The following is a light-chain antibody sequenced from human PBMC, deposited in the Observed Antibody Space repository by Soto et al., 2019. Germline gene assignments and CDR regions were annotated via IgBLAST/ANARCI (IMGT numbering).Light chain of an antibody. CDR1: QGLTGY. CDR3: QQYVSLPYT. V-gene: IGKV1-33*01. Sequence: DIQMTQSPSSLAASVGDRVTITSQASQGLTGYLNWYQQKPGKAPKLLIYDTTTLEEGVPSRFSGSGSGTDFTFTINGMQPEDVATYSCQQYVSLPYTFGQGTKLEIK. CDR2: DTT. J-gene: IGKJ2*01.